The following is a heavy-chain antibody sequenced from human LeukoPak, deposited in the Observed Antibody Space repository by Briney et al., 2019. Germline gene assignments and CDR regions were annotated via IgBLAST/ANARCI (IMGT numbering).Heavy chain of an antibody. Sequence: ASVKVSCKASGYTFTSYGISWVRQAPGQGLEWMGWISTYNGNTNYAQKFQGRVTITADKSTSTAYMELSSLRSEDTAVYYCARGGYFVVASRSHWFGPWGQGTLVTVSS. CDR2: ISTYNGNT. D-gene: IGHD2-15*01. V-gene: IGHV1-18*01. CDR1: GYTFTSYG. CDR3: ARGGYFVVASRSHWFGP. J-gene: IGHJ5*02.